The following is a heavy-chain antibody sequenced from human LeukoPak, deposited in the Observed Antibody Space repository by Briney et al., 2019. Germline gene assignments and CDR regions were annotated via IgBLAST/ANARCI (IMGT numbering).Heavy chain of an antibody. J-gene: IGHJ4*02. CDR1: GFPFSSYA. CDR3: ARDHHYYDSSGYPKAPDY. CDR2: ISDSGGST. V-gene: IGHV3-64*02. Sequence: GGSLRLSCSASGFPFSSYAMHWVRQAPGKGLEYVSAISDSGGSTYYADSEKGRFTISRDNSKNTLYLQMGSLRAEDMAVYYCARDHHYYDSSGYPKAPDYWGQGTLVTVSS. D-gene: IGHD3-22*01.